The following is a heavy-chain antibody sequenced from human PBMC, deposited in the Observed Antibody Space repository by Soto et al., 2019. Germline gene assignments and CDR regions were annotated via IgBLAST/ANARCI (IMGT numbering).Heavy chain of an antibody. CDR1: GFTFSNYK. CDR2: ISGSSTYI. Sequence: EGQLEESGGGLVKPGGSLTLSCVGSGFTFSNYKMNWVRQAPGQGLEWVSSISGSSTYIYYADSVRGRFTISRDNAKNSGHLQMNSLRVEDTAVYFCAREELPPGTSFNSWFDPWGQGTLVTVSS. V-gene: IGHV3-21*01. CDR3: AREELPPGTSFNSWFDP. J-gene: IGHJ5*02. D-gene: IGHD1-1*01.